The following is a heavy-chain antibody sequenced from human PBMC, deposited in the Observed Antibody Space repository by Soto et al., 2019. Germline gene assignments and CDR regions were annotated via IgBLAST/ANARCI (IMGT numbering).Heavy chain of an antibody. CDR1: GYTFTSYG. CDR3: ANFVHALYNNGHFPLRY. CDR2: ISANNGNT. V-gene: IGHV1-18*01. D-gene: IGHD3-3*01. Sequence: QVQLVQSGAEVKKPGASVKVSCKASGYTFTSYGISWVRQAPGQGLEWMGWISANNGNTNYAQKFQGRVTMTTDTSTSTAYMELRSLRSDDTAVYYCANFVHALYNNGHFPLRYWGQGTLVTVSP. J-gene: IGHJ4*02.